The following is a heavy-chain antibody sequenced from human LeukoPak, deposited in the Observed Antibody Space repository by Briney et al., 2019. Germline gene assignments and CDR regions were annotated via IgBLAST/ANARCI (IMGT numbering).Heavy chain of an antibody. CDR2: INPNSGGT. CDR1: GYTFTGYY. CDR3: AKDPPTVSGVFDY. V-gene: IGHV1-2*02. D-gene: IGHD4-11*01. J-gene: IGHJ4*02. Sequence: ASVKVSCKASGYTFTGYYMHWVRQAPGQGLEWMGWINPNSGGTNYAQKFQGRVTMTRGTSISTAYMELGRLRSDDTAVYYCAKDPPTVSGVFDYWGQGTLVTVSS.